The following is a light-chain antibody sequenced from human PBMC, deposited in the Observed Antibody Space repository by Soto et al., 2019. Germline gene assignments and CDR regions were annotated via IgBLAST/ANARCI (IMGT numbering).Light chain of an antibody. J-gene: IGLJ1*01. V-gene: IGLV1-51*01. CDR2: DDN. CDR3: GSWDSSLSADV. CDR1: SSNIGGNS. Sequence: QSVLTQPPSVSAAPGQKVCISCSGSSSNIGGNSVSWYQQLPGTAPKLLVYDDNKRPSGIPDRFSGSKSGTSATLGITGFQTGDEADYYCGSWDSSLSADVFGTRTNVTVL.